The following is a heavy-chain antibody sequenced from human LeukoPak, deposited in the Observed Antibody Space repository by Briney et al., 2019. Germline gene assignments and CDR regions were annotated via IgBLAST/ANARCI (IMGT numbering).Heavy chain of an antibody. CDR2: IWYDGSYK. CDR3: AKVFYVWPVLALYFAY. Sequence: GGSLRLSCAASGFTFSNCGMQWGGQAPGKGVEGGAVIWYDGSYKYYEDYVKGRFTIYRDNSKNTLYLQMTSLRAEDTAVYYCAKVFYVWPVLALYFAYWGQGTLVTVSS. D-gene: IGHD6-19*01. CDR1: GFTFSNCG. V-gene: IGHV3-33*06. J-gene: IGHJ4*02.